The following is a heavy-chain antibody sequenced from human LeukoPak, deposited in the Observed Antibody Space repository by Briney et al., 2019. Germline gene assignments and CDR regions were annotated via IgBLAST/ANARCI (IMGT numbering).Heavy chain of an antibody. CDR1: GGSFSGYY. V-gene: IGHV4-34*01. J-gene: IGHJ4*02. CDR3: ARRDIRRFFDY. Sequence: SETLSLTCAVYGGSFSGYYWSWIRQPPGKGLEWIGEINHSGSTNYNPSLKSRVTISVDTSKNQFSLKLSSVTAADTAVYYCARRDIRRFFDYRGQGTLVTVSS. D-gene: IGHD3-9*01. CDR2: INHSGST.